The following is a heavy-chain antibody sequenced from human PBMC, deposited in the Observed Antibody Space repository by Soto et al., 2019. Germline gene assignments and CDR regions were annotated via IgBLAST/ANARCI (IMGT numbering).Heavy chain of an antibody. Sequence: PGGSLRLSCAASGFIFENFGMSWVGQARGRGVEWISSISGSGCKKYYAHSVKGRFTISRDNSKSTVYLKLNNLSAEDTAGYHCAKYQGIELVPLATVDWFDPWGQGSVVTVSS. CDR3: AKYQGIELVPLATVDWFDP. V-gene: IGHV3-23*01. CDR2: ISGSGCKK. CDR1: GFIFENFG. D-gene: IGHD2-2*01. J-gene: IGHJ5*01.